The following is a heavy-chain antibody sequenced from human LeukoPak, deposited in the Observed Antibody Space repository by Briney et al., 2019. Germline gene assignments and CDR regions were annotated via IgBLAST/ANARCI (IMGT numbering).Heavy chain of an antibody. CDR1: VFTMTNYW. D-gene: IGHD3-22*01. Sequence: GGSLRLSCKVSVFTMTNYWMSWVRQAPGKGLEWVANIKQGGSETHYVDSVKGRFTISRDNAKNSLYLQMNSLRADDTAVYYCTKDASYARENDNSGFFIDWGQGTLVTVSS. CDR2: IKQGGSET. V-gene: IGHV3-7*04. J-gene: IGHJ4*02. CDR3: TKDASYARENDNSGFFID.